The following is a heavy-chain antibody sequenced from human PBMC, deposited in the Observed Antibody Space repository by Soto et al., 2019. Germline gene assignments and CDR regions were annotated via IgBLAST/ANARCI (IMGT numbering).Heavy chain of an antibody. CDR3: AKDPASPSLHGVFDY. CDR2: ISNSGGRT. CDR1: GFTFSNYA. J-gene: IGHJ4*02. Sequence: EVQLLQSGGGLVQGGGSLRLSCAASGFTFSNYAMSWVRQAPGKGLEWGSGISNSGGRTNYADSVKGRFTISRDNSKNTLYLQMNNLRAEDTAVYYCAKDPASPSLHGVFDYWGQGTLVTVSS. D-gene: IGHD4-4*01. V-gene: IGHV3-23*01.